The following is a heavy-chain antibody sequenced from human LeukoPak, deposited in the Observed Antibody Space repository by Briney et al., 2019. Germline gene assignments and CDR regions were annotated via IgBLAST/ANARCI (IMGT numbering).Heavy chain of an antibody. CDR1: GGSFSGYY. CDR3: ARGEKYDRSGYGVAGFDY. Sequence: SETLSLTCAVSGGSFSGYYWSWIRQPPGKGLEWIGEINHSGSTNYNPSLKSRLTISVDTSKNQFSLKLSSGTAADTDVYYCARGEKYDRSGYGVAGFDYWGQGTLVTVSS. D-gene: IGHD3-22*01. V-gene: IGHV4-34*01. J-gene: IGHJ4*02. CDR2: INHSGST.